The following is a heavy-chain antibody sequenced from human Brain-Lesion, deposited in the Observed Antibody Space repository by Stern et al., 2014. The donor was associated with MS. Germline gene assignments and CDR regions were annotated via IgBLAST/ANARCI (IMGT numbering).Heavy chain of an antibody. CDR1: GFTFSNYW. Sequence: EVQLVESGGGLVQPGGSLRLSCAASGFTFSNYWMHWVRQAPGKGLVWVSRVNNDGRRTSYADSVKGRFTMSRDNAKNTLYLQMNSLRVEDTAIYYCARGERXFDSWGQGTLVTVSS. D-gene: IGHD3-10*01. J-gene: IGHJ5*01. V-gene: IGHV3-74*02. CDR2: VNNDGRRT. CDR3: ARGERXFDS.